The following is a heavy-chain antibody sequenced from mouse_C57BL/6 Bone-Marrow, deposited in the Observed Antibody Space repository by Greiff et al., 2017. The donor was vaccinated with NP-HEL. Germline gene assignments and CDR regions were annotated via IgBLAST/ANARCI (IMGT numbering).Heavy chain of an antibody. J-gene: IGHJ1*03. D-gene: IGHD1-1*01. CDR3: ARPPYYGSSCGYFDV. V-gene: IGHV1-74*01. Sequence: QVQLQQPGAELVKPGASVKVSCKASGYTFTSYWMHWVKQRPGQGLEWIGRIHPSDSDTNYNQKFKGKATLTVAKSSSTAYMQLSSLTSEDSAVYYCARPPYYGSSCGYFDVWGTGTTVTVSS. CDR2: IHPSDSDT. CDR1: GYTFTSYW.